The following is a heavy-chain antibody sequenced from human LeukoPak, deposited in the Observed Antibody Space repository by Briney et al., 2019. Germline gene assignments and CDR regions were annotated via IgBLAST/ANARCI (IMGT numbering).Heavy chain of an antibody. CDR3: ARDLLGMDA. Sequence: PGGSLRLSCAASGFTFSSYEMNWVRQAPGKGLEWVSYISSTGSTIYYADSVKGRFTISRDNAKNSLYLQMNSLRAEDTAVYYCARDLLGMDAWGQGTTVTVSS. V-gene: IGHV3-48*03. CDR1: GFTFSSYE. CDR2: ISSTGSTI. J-gene: IGHJ6*02.